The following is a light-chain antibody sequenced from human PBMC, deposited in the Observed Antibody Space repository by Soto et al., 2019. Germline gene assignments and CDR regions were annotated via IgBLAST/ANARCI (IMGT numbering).Light chain of an antibody. Sequence: QSTLTQPASVSGSPGQSITISCTGTSSDVGGSNYVSWYQQHPGKAPKLMIYDVNNRPSGISNRFSGSKSGNTASLTISGLQAEDEADYYCRSYRSSSTLVFGGGTKLSVL. CDR1: SSDVGGSNY. CDR3: RSYRSSSTLV. V-gene: IGLV2-14*01. CDR2: DVN. J-gene: IGLJ2*01.